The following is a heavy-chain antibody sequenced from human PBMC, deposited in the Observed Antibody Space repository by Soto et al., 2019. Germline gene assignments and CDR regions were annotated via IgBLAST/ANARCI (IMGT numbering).Heavy chain of an antibody. V-gene: IGHV3-23*01. CDR1: GFTFSSYA. Sequence: PGGSLRLSCAASGFTFSSYAMTWVRQAPGKGLEWVSGISGSGGSTYYADSVKGRFTISRDNSKNTLYLQMNSLRAEDTAVYYYAKAHYDRIRSASGSMAFDYWGQGTLVTVSS. D-gene: IGHD3-22*01. CDR2: ISGSGGST. CDR3: AKAHYDRIRSASGSMAFDY. J-gene: IGHJ4*02.